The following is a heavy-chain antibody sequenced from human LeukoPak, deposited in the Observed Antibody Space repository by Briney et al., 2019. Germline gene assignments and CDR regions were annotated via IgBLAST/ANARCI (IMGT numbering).Heavy chain of an antibody. CDR3: ARESYASGSYYWDY. CDR1: GFSFSSYW. Sequence: GGSLRLSCVASGFSFSSYWMHWVRQAPGKGLEWVSRDGRSTNYADSVKGRFIVSRDNAKNTLHLQMNSLRADDTAVYYCARESYASGSYYWDYWGQGTLVTVSS. CDR2: DGRST. V-gene: IGHV3-74*01. D-gene: IGHD3-10*01. J-gene: IGHJ4*02.